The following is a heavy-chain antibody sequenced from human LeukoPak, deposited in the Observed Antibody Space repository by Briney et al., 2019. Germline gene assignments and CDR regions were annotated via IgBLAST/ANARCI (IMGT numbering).Heavy chain of an antibody. V-gene: IGHV6-1*01. CDR3: AREGGYYYYIDV. CDR1: GDSFSSNSAA. J-gene: IGHJ6*03. CDR2: TYYRSKWGN. Sequence: SQTLSLTCAISGDSFSSNSAAWHWIRQSPSRGLEWLGRTYYRSKWGNDYAVSMKSRISTKSDTSKNQFSLQLNSVTPEDTAVYYCAREGGYYYYIDVWGKGTTVTVSS.